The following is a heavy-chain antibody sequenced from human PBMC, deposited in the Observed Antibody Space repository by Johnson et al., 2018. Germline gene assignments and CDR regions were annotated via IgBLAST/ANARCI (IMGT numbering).Heavy chain of an antibody. J-gene: IGHJ6*03. V-gene: IGHV3-74*01. D-gene: IGHD6-13*01. CDR2: INSDGSST. CDR1: GFTFSSYW. CDR3: ARTRGGSSSWYLYYYYYMDV. Sequence: VQLQESGGGLVQPGGSLRLSCAASGFTFSSYWMHWVRQAPGKGLVWVSRINSDGSSTSYADSVQGRFTISRDNAKNTLYLQMNSLRAEDTAVYYCARTRGGSSSWYLYYYYYMDVWGKGTTVTVSS.